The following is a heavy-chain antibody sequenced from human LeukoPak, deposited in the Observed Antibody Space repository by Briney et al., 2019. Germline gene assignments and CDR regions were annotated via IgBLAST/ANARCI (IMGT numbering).Heavy chain of an antibody. Sequence: GGSLRLSCVASGFTFSDYYMSWIRQAPGKGLEWVSYISSSGSTIYYADSVKGRFTISRDNAKNSLYLQMNSLRAEDTAVYYCARRAPNYGGNAYYFDYWGQGTLVTVSS. D-gene: IGHD4-23*01. CDR1: GFTFSDYY. V-gene: IGHV3-11*01. CDR2: ISSSGSTI. J-gene: IGHJ4*02. CDR3: ARRAPNYGGNAYYFDY.